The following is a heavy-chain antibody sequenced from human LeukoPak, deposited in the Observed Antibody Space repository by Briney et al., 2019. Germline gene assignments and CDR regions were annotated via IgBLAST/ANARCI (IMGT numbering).Heavy chain of an antibody. Sequence: SETLSLTCTVSGGSISSYYWNWIRQPAGKGLEWIGRVYTSGSTYYNPSLKSRVTISVDTSKNQFSLKLSSVTAADTAVYYCARLPPSCSSTSCPRPYWGQGTLVTVSS. J-gene: IGHJ4*02. V-gene: IGHV4-4*07. CDR2: VYTSGST. CDR3: ARLPPSCSSTSCPRPY. D-gene: IGHD2-2*01. CDR1: GGSISSYY.